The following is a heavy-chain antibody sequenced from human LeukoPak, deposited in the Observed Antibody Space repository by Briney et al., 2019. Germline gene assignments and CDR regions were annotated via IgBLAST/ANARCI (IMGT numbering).Heavy chain of an antibody. CDR2: IYYSGST. Sequence: PSETLSLTCTVSGGSINTYYWSWIRQPPGKGLEWVGYIYYSGSTNYNPSLKSRVTISIDTSKNQFSLKLSSVTAADTAVYYCARLRHYYGSGSLNWFDPWGQGTLVTVSS. D-gene: IGHD3-10*01. V-gene: IGHV4-59*08. CDR1: GGSINTYY. CDR3: ARLRHYYGSGSLNWFDP. J-gene: IGHJ5*02.